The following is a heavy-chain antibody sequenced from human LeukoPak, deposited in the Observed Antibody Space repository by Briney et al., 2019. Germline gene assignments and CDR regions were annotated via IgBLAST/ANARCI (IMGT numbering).Heavy chain of an antibody. CDR3: ARRGSSSFDN. D-gene: IGHD1-26*01. J-gene: IGHJ4*02. CDR1: GGSFSGDF. Sequence: KPSETLSLTCAVYGGSFSGDFWDWIRQPPGRGLEWIRRVTHSGDTNYNPSLESRVNISADPSKRQFSLKLNSVTAADTAIYYCARRGSSSFDNWGQGTLVTVSS. CDR2: VTHSGDT. V-gene: IGHV4-34*01.